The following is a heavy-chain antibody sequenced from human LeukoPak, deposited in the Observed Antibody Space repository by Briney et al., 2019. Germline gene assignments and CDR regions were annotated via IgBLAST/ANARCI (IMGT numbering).Heavy chain of an antibody. V-gene: IGHV4-59*01. Sequence: PSETLSLTCTVSGGSISGYYWSWIRQPPGKGLEWIGYIYYSGSTNYNPSLRSRVTISVDTSKNQFSLELSSVTAADTAVYYCARGPLTIKYNAMDVWGQGTTVTVSS. CDR3: ARGPLTIKYNAMDV. CDR2: IYYSGST. D-gene: IGHD3-10*01. CDR1: GGSISGYY. J-gene: IGHJ6*02.